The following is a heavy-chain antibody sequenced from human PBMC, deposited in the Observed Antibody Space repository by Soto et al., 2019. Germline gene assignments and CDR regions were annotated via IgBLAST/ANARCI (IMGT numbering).Heavy chain of an antibody. CDR2: INHSGST. CDR3: ARGNTAMVKDPRAYYFDY. J-gene: IGHJ4*02. CDR1: GGSFSGYY. D-gene: IGHD5-18*01. V-gene: IGHV4-34*01. Sequence: QVQLQQWGAGLLKPSETLSLTCAVYGGSFSGYYWSWIRQPPGKGLEWIGEINHSGSTNYNPSLKSRVTISVDTSKNQFSLKLSSVTAADTAVYYCARGNTAMVKDPRAYYFDYWGQGTLVTVSS.